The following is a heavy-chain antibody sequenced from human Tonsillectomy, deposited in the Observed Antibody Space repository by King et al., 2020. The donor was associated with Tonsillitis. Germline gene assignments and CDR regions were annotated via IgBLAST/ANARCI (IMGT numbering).Heavy chain of an antibody. Sequence: VQLVESGAEVKKPGASVKVSCKASGYTFTAYYMHWVRQAPGQGLEWMGWINPNSGDTNYAQGFQGSVTMTRDTSISTAYMELSRLRSDATVVYYCARDFCGGDCYSFDYWGQGTLVTVSS. CDR3: ARDFCGGDCYSFDY. V-gene: IGHV1-2*02. CDR1: GYTFTAYY. CDR2: INPNSGDT. D-gene: IGHD2-21*02. J-gene: IGHJ4*02.